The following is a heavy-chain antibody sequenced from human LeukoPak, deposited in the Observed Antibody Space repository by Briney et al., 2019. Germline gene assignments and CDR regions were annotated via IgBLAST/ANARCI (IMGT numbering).Heavy chain of an antibody. D-gene: IGHD2-2*02. J-gene: IGHJ4*02. CDR3: ARQICSCTSFYIFGY. CDR2: IYHSGST. Sequence: SETLSHTCAVSGYSISSGYYWGWIRQPPGKGLVWIGSIYHSGSTYYDPSLKSRVTISVATSKNQFSLKLRPSTAAAPACYYCARQICSCTSFYIFGYWGQGTLVTVSP. V-gene: IGHV4-38-2*01. CDR1: GYSISSGYY.